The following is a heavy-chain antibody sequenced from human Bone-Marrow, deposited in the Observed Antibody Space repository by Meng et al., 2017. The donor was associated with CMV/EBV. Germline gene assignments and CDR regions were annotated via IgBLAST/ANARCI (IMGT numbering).Heavy chain of an antibody. J-gene: IGHJ4*02. Sequence: GGSLRLSCAASGFTFRNYWMSWVRQAPGKGLEWVANMKHDGSEKCYVDSVKGRFTISRDNAKNSLYLQMNSLRAEDTAVYYCARVRWLQPDYWGQGTLVTVSS. V-gene: IGHV3-7*01. D-gene: IGHD5-24*01. CDR2: MKHDGSEK. CDR3: ARVRWLQPDY. CDR1: GFTFRNYW.